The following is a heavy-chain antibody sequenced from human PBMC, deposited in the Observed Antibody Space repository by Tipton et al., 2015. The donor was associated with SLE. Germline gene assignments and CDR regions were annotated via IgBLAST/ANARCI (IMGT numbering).Heavy chain of an antibody. D-gene: IGHD3-3*01. CDR3: ARDPGGFWSS. CDR1: GGSISTGGYY. Sequence: TLSLTCTVSGGSISTGGYYWTWIRQHPGKGLEWIGYIYYSGSTYYNPSLESRLSISIDTSMNQFSLKLNSLTAADTAVYYCARDPGGFWSSWGQGTLVTVSS. J-gene: IGHJ5*02. CDR2: IYYSGST. V-gene: IGHV4-31*03.